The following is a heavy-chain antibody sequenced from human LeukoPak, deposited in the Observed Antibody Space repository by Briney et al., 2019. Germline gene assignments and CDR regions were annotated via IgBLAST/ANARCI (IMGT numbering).Heavy chain of an antibody. J-gene: IGHJ4*02. CDR3: ARALRDGYNRGKPIHFDY. CDR1: GYSFTSYW. D-gene: IGHD5-24*01. CDR2: IYPGDSDT. V-gene: IGHV5-51*01. Sequence: GESLEISCKGSGYSFTSYWIGWVRQMPGKGLEWMGIIYPGDSDTRYSPSFQGQVTISADKSISTAYLQWSSLKASDTAMYYCARALRDGYNRGKPIHFDYWGQGTLVTVSS.